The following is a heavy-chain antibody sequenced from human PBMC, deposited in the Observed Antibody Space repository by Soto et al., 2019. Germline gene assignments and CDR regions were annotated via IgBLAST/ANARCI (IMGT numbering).Heavy chain of an antibody. CDR1: GGSISSYY. D-gene: IGHD3-22*01. J-gene: IGHJ6*02. CDR2: IYYSGST. CDR3: AIGILYDSSGYYYPDGYYYGMDV. V-gene: IGHV4-59*01. Sequence: PSETLSLTCTVSGGSISSYYWSWIRQPPGKGLEWIGYIYYSGSTNYNPSLKSRVTISVDTSKNQFSLKLCSVTAADTAVYYCAIGILYDSSGYYYPDGYYYGMDVWGQGTTVTVSS.